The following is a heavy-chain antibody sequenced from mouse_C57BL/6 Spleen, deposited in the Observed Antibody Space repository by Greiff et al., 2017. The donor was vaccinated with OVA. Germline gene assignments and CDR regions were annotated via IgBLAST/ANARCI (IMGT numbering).Heavy chain of an antibody. CDR1: GYTFTDYY. D-gene: IGHD2-3*01. V-gene: IGHV1-26*01. CDR2: INPNNGGT. J-gene: IGHJ2*01. Sequence: VQLQQSGPELVKPGASVKISCKASGYTFTDYYMNWVKQSHGKSLEWIGDINPNNGGTSYNQKFKGKATLTVDKSSSTAYMELRSLTSEDSAVYYCARSYPYDFDYWGQGTTRTVSS. CDR3: ARSYPYDFDY.